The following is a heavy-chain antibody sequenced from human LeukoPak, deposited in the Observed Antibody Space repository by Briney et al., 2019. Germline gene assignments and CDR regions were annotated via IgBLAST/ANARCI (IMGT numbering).Heavy chain of an antibody. CDR2: MNPNSGNT. V-gene: IGHV1-8*03. J-gene: IGHJ5*02. Sequence: ASVKVSCKASGYTFTSYDINWVRQATGQGLEWMGWMNPNSGNTGYAQKFQGRVTITRNTSISTAYMELSSLRSEDTAVYYCARVYSSSGFDWFDPWGQGTLATVSS. CDR3: ARVYSSSGFDWFDP. D-gene: IGHD6-6*01. CDR1: GYTFTSYD.